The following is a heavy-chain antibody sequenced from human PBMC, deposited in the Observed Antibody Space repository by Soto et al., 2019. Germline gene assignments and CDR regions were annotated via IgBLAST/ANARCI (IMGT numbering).Heavy chain of an antibody. Sequence: SETLSLTCTVSGGSISSSSYYWGWIRQPPGKGLEWIGSIYYSGSTYYNPSLKSRVTISVDTSKNQFSLKLSSVTAADTAVYYCARYGDIVVVVAATHDAFDIWGQGTMVTVSS. CDR3: ARYGDIVVVVAATHDAFDI. CDR2: IYYSGST. J-gene: IGHJ3*02. D-gene: IGHD2-15*01. V-gene: IGHV4-39*01. CDR1: GGSISSSSYY.